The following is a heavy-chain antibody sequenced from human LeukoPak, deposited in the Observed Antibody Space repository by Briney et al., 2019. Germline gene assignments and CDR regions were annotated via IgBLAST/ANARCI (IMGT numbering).Heavy chain of an antibody. Sequence: SETLSLTCTVSGGSISSSSYYWGWIRQPPGEGLEWIRSIYHSGSTYYNPSLKSRVTISVDTSKNQFSLKLSSVTAADTAVYYCARQANMYYFDYWGQGTLVTVSS. J-gene: IGHJ4*02. CDR3: ARQANMYYFDY. D-gene: IGHD2-8*01. V-gene: IGHV4-39*01. CDR1: GGSISSSSYY. CDR2: IYHSGST.